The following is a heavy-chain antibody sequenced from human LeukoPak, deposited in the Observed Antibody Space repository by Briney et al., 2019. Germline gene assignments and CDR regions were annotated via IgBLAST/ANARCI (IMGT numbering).Heavy chain of an antibody. CDR3: ARGGGYNSYLDY. CDR1: GGSISSYY. V-gene: IGHV4-59*01. J-gene: IGHJ4*02. Sequence: PSETLSLTCTVSGGSISSYYWSWVRQPPGKGLEWIGYIYYSGSTNYNPSLKCRGTISVDTSKNQFSLKLSSVTAADTAVYYCARGGGYNSYLDYWGQGTLVTVPS. D-gene: IGHD5-24*01. CDR2: IYYSGST.